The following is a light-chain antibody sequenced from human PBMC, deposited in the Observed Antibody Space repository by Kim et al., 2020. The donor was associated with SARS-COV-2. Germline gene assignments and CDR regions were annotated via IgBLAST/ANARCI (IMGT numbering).Light chain of an antibody. CDR2: SNN. V-gene: IGLV1-44*01. CDR3: AAWDDSLNGYV. Sequence: ELTQPPSASGTPGQRVTISCSGSSSNIGSNTVNWYQQLPGTAPKLHIYSNNQRPSGVPDRFSGSKSGTSASLAISGLQSEDEADYYCAAWDDSLNGYVFGTGTKVTVL. CDR1: SSNIGSNT. J-gene: IGLJ1*01.